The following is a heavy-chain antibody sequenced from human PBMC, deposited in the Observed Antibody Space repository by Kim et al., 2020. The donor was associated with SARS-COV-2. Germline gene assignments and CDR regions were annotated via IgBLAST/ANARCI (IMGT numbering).Heavy chain of an antibody. D-gene: IGHD3-22*01. CDR3: ARHSSGYNWFDP. J-gene: IGHJ5*02. V-gene: IGHV4-39*01. Sequence: YNPSLKSRVTISVDTSKNQFSLKLSSVTAADTAVYYCARHSSGYNWFDPWGQGTLVTVSS.